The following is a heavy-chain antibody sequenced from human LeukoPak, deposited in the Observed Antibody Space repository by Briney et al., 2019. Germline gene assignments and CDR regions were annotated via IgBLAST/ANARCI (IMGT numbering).Heavy chain of an antibody. J-gene: IGHJ4*02. CDR1: GGSISSYY. V-gene: IGHV4-4*07. D-gene: IGHD3-22*01. CDR2: IYSSGST. CDR3: AKGYYDSSGYGPVDY. Sequence: SETLSLTCTVSGGSISSYYWSWIRQPAGKGLEWIGRIYSSGSTDYNPSLKSRVTMSVDTSKNKFSLKLSSVTAADTAVYYCAKGYYDSSGYGPVDYWGQGTLVTVSS.